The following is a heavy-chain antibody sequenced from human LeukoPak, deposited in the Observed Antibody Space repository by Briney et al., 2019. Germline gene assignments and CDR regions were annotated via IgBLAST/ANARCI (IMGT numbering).Heavy chain of an antibody. Sequence: GGSLSLSCSASGFTFSSITRDGFGQAQGKGLKGLAVTSYDGSNKYYADSVKVRFTTSRDNSKTTLYLQMNSLRAEDTAVYYCARDLMVRGVINIFDYWGQGTLVTVSS. CDR1: GFTFSSIT. J-gene: IGHJ4*02. CDR3: ARDLMVRGVINIFDY. D-gene: IGHD3-10*01. V-gene: IGHV3-30*04. CDR2: TSYDGSNK.